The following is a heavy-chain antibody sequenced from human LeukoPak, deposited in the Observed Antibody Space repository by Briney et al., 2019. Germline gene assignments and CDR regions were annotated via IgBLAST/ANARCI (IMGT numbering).Heavy chain of an antibody. Sequence: SETLSLTCAVYGGSFSGYYWSWIRQPPGKGLEWIGEINHSGSTNYNPSLKSRVTISVDTSKNQFSLKLSSVTAADTAVYYCARVLTGSLDYWGQGTLVTVSS. CDR1: GGSFSGYY. CDR3: ARVLTGSLDY. J-gene: IGHJ4*02. D-gene: IGHD1-14*01. CDR2: INHSGST. V-gene: IGHV4-34*01.